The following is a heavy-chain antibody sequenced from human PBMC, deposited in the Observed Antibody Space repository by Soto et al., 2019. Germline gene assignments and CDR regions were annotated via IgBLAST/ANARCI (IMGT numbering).Heavy chain of an antibody. J-gene: IGHJ6*02. CDR3: ARAHSTDCSNGVCSFFYNHEMDV. CDR2: INPKSGGT. CDR1: GYRFTDYH. Sequence: GSVKVYCKASGYRFTDYHIHLVRQAPGQGLEWLGWINPKSGGTRTAHKLQGGVTMTRERSMSTVYMDLTRLRSYDTAVSFCARAHSTDCSNGVCSFFYNHEMDVWGQGTTVTVPS. V-gene: IGHV1-2*07. D-gene: IGHD2-8*01.